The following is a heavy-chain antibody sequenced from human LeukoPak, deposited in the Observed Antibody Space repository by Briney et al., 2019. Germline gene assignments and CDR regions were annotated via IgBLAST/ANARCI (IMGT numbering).Heavy chain of an antibody. CDR3: ERGHPNSVFYM. CDR2: IDNGDTA. J-gene: IGHJ3*02. V-gene: IGHV3-53*01. Sequence: GGSLRLSCVVSGFTVKNVHMGWVRQAPGKGLEWVSVIDNGDTAYYADPVKGRFTISRDISKNTLFLQMNSLRPEDTAVYYCERGHPNSVFYMWGQGTVVTVSS. CDR1: GFTVKNVH. D-gene: IGHD5/OR15-5a*01.